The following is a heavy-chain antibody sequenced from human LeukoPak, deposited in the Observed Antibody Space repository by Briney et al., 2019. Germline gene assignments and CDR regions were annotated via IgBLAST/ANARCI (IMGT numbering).Heavy chain of an antibody. CDR2: INQDGSEK. CDR3: ARTYRNGDKFCSVY. Sequence: GGSLRLSCAASGFTFSNYWINWVRQAPGKGLEWVASINQDGSEKYYVDSVKGRFTISRDNAKDSLYLQMSSLRAEDTAVYYCARTYRNGDKFCSVYWGQGTLVTVSS. D-gene: IGHD5-24*01. CDR1: GFTFSNYW. V-gene: IGHV3-7*01. J-gene: IGHJ4*02.